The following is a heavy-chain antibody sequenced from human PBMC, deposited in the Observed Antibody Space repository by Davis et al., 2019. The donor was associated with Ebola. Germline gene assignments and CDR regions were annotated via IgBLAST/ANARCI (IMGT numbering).Heavy chain of an antibody. Sequence: GESLKISCAASGFTFSSYSMNWVRQAPGKGLEWVSSISSSSSTIYYADSVKGRFTISRDNAKNSLYLQMNSLRAEDTAVYYCARDRGSSGYYYWGQGTLVTVSS. CDR3: ARDRGSSGYYY. D-gene: IGHD3-22*01. CDR2: ISSSSSTI. CDR1: GFTFSSYS. J-gene: IGHJ4*02. V-gene: IGHV3-48*04.